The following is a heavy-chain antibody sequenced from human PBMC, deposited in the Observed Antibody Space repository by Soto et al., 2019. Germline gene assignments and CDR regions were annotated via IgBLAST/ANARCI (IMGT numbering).Heavy chain of an antibody. CDR3: ARDRTSMDV. V-gene: IGHV3-30*03. Sequence: LTDSCGASEVNCINYGVHWLRKDPGKGLEWVAVISYDGSNKYYSDSVKCRFTISRDNAKKSLYLQMNSLRAEDTAVYYCARDRTSMDVWGQGTTVTVSS. CDR2: ISYDGSNK. CDR1: EVNCINYG. J-gene: IGHJ6*02.